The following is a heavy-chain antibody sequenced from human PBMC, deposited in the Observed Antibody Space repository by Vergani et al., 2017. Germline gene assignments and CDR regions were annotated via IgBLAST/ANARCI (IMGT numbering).Heavy chain of an antibody. CDR1: GGSISSYN. CDR3: ARDIGGYCSGGSCYSLWFDP. V-gene: IGHV4-59*01. Sequence: QVQLQESGPGLVKPSEPLSLTCTVSGGSISSYNWSWIRQPPGKGLEWIGYIYYSGSTNYNPSLESRVTISVDTSKNQFSLKLSSVTAADAAVYYCARDIGGYCSGGSCYSLWFDPWGQGTLVTVSS. J-gene: IGHJ5*02. CDR2: IYYSGST. D-gene: IGHD2-15*01.